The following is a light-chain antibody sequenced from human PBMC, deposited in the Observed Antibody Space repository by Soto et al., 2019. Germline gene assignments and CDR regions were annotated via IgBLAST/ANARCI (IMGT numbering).Light chain of an antibody. Sequence: QSALTQVASVSGSLGQSITISCTGTSSDIGDYNYVSWYQQHPGKAPKLLIHEVSNRPSGVPYRFSGSKSGNTASLTISGLQPEDEADYYCSSYSNTITLYVFGTGTKLTVL. CDR1: SSDIGDYNY. V-gene: IGLV2-14*01. CDR3: SSYSNTITLYV. J-gene: IGLJ1*01. CDR2: EVS.